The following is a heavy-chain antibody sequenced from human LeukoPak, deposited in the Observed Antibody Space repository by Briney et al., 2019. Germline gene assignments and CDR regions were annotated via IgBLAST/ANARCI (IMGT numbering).Heavy chain of an antibody. J-gene: IGHJ5*02. CDR1: GGSISSGTFH. CDR2: IYYSGIT. V-gene: IGHV4-39*01. Sequence: SETLSLTCTVSGGSISSGTFHSAWIRQPPGKGLEWIGTIYYSGITHYNASHNSRVTISVDTSNNQFSLKLSSVTAAVTSVYYCVRWNDERFGPWGQGTVVTVSS. CDR3: VRWNDERFGP. D-gene: IGHD1-1*01.